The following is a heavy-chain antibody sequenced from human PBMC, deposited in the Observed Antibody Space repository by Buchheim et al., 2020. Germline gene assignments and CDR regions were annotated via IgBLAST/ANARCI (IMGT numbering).Heavy chain of an antibody. CDR3: ATSVGAKTWRLGNSWIDP. V-gene: IGHV4-30-4*03. J-gene: IGHJ5*02. Sequence: QVQLQESGPGLVKPSQTLSLTCTVSGGSISSGDYYWSWIRQPPGKGLEWIGYIYSSGSTYYNPSLKSRVTISIDTSKHQFSLKLTSVTAADTAVYYCATSVGAKTWRLGNSWIDPWGQGTL. CDR2: IYSSGST. CDR1: GGSISSGDYY. D-gene: IGHD1-26*01.